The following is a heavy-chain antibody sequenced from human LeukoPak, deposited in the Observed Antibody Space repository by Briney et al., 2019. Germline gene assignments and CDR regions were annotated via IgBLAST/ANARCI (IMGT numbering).Heavy chain of an antibody. CDR2: ISYDGSNK. CDR3: ARGGHCGSTSCYVWGYYFDY. D-gene: IGHD2-2*01. V-gene: IGHV3-30*04. J-gene: IGHJ4*02. Sequence: GGSLRLSCAASGFTFSSYAMHWVRQAPGKGLEWVAVISYDGSNKYYADSVKGRFTISRDNSKNTLYLQMNSLRAEDTAVYYCARGGHCGSTSCYVWGYYFDYWGQGTLVTVSS. CDR1: GFTFSSYA.